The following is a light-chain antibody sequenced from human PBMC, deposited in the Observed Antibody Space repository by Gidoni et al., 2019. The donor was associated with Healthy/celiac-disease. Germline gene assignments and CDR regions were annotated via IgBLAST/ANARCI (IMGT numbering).Light chain of an antibody. V-gene: IGLV3-21*04. J-gene: IGLJ2*01. CDR2: YDS. CDR1: NIGSKR. CDR3: QVWDSSSDHHVV. Sequence: SYVLTQPPSVSVAPGKTARITCGGNNIGSKRVHWYQQKPGQAPVLAIYYDSDRPSGIPERFSGSNSGNTATLTISRVEAGDEADYYCQVWDSSSDHHVVFGGGTKLTVL.